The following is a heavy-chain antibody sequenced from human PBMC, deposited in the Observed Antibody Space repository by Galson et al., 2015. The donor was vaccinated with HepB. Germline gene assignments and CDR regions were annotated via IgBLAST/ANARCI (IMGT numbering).Heavy chain of an antibody. CDR2: ISSSGSTI. V-gene: IGHV3-48*03. D-gene: IGHD4-23*01. CDR1: GFTFSSYE. J-gene: IGHJ3*02. Sequence: SLRLSCAASGFTFSSYEMNWVRQAPGKGLEWVSYISSSGSTIYYADSVKGRFTISRDNAKNSLYLQMNSLRAEDTAVYYCARSPLKGGNFAFDIWGQGTMVTVSS. CDR3: ARSPLKGGNFAFDI.